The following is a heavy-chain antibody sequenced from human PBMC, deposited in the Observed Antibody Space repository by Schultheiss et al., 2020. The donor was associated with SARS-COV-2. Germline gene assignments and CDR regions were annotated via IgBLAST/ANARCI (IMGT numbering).Heavy chain of an antibody. CDR1: GFTFSSYA. J-gene: IGHJ4*02. V-gene: IGHV3-23*01. D-gene: IGHD3-22*01. CDR2: FSGSGGST. Sequence: GGSLRLSCAASGFTFSSYAMSWVRQAPGKGLEWVSAFSGSGGSTYYADSVKGRFTISRDNSKNTLYLQMNSLRAEDTAVYYCARESVSKVYYYDSSGSCFDYWGQGTLVTVSS. CDR3: ARESVSKVYYYDSSGSCFDY.